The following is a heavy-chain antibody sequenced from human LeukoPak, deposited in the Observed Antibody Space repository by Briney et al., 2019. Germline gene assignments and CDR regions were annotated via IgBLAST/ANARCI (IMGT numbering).Heavy chain of an antibody. Sequence: PGGSLRLSCAASGFTFSSYTMNWVRQAPGKGLECVSGINSNGGSTYYADSVKGRITISRDNPKDTLYLQMSSLRAEDTALYYCVKGPGSDHSSILYFDYWGQGTLVTVSS. J-gene: IGHJ4*02. V-gene: IGHV3-64D*08. CDR3: VKGPGSDHSSILYFDY. D-gene: IGHD3-10*01. CDR2: INSNGGST. CDR1: GFTFSSYT.